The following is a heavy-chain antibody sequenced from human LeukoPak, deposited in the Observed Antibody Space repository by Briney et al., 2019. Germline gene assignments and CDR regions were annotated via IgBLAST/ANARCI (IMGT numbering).Heavy chain of an antibody. J-gene: IGHJ5*02. D-gene: IGHD2-15*01. CDR2: IYYSGSN. Sequence: PSETLSLTCTVSGRSLSNYYWSWIRQPPGRGREWVGYIYYSGSNNYNPSLKGRVTISVDTSKNQFSLKLSSVTAADTAVYYCARKRYCSGGSCNWFDPWGQGTLVTVSS. V-gene: IGHV4-59*12. CDR3: ARKRYCSGGSCNWFDP. CDR1: GRSLSNYY.